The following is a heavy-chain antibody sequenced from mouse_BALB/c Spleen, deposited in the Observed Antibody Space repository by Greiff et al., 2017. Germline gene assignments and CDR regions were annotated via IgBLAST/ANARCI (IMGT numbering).Heavy chain of an antibody. V-gene: IGHV5-6*01. J-gene: IGHJ4*01. Sequence: DVHLVESGGDLVKPGGSLKLSCAASGFTFSSYGMSWVRQTPDKRLEWVATISSGGSYTYYPDSVKGRFTISRDNAKNTQYLQMSSLKSEDTAMYYGARRDGSYGMDYAMDYWGQGTSVTVSS. CDR1: GFTFSSYG. D-gene: IGHD1-1*02. CDR3: ARRDGSYGMDYAMDY. CDR2: ISSGGSYT.